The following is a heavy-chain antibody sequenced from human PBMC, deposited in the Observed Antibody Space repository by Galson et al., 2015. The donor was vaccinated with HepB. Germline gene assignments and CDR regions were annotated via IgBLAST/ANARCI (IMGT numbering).Heavy chain of an antibody. CDR1: GFTFRSYN. J-gene: IGHJ4*02. Sequence: SLRLSCAASGFTFRSYNMNWVRQAPGKGLEWVSYISGSSSTIYYADSVKGRFTISRDNAKSSLSLQMNSLRAEDTAVYYCARDRGDDCYDYWGQGTLVTVSS. CDR3: ARDRGDDCYDY. D-gene: IGHD2-21*01. CDR2: ISGSSSTI. V-gene: IGHV3-48*01.